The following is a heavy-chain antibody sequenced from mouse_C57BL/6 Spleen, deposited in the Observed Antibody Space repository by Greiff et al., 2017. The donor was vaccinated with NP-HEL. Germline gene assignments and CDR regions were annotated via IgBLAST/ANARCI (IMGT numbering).Heavy chain of an antibody. CDR1: GYTFTSYW. D-gene: IGHD2-4*01. CDR3: ARKNYNDYDGAWFAY. V-gene: IGHV1-55*01. Sequence: QVQLKQPGAELVKPGASVKMSCKASGYTFTSYWITWVKQRPGQGLEWIGDIYPGSGSTNYNEKFKSKATLTVDTSSSTAYMQLSSLTSEDSAVYYCARKNYNDYDGAWFAYWGQGTLVTVSA. J-gene: IGHJ3*01. CDR2: IYPGSGST.